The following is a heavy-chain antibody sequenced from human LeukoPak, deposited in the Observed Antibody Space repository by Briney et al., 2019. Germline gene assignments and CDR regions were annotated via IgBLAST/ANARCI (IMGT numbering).Heavy chain of an antibody. V-gene: IGHV3-21*01. Sequence: KPGGSLRLSCAASGFTFSSYSMNWVRQAPGKGLEWVSSISSSSSYIYYADSVKGRLTISRDNAKNSLYLQMNSLRAEDTAVYYCARDHDYGDYPGENWFDPWGQGTLVTVSS. J-gene: IGHJ5*02. CDR1: GFTFSSYS. D-gene: IGHD4-17*01. CDR2: ISSSSSYI. CDR3: ARDHDYGDYPGENWFDP.